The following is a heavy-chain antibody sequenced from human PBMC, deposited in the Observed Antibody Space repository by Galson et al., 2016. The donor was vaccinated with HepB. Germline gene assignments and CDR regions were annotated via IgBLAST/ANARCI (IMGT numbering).Heavy chain of an antibody. V-gene: IGHV3-74*01. J-gene: IGHJ5*02. CDR1: GFTFSSYW. CDR2: INSDGSNT. D-gene: IGHD2-21*02. CDR3: ARVWAYCGGDCQSSGFSP. Sequence: CLRLSCAASGFTFSSYWMHWVRQVPGKRPVWVSLINSDGSNTSYADSVKGRFTISRDNAKKTLYLQMSSLRTEDTAVYYCARVWAYCGGDCQSSGFSPWGQGTLVTVSS.